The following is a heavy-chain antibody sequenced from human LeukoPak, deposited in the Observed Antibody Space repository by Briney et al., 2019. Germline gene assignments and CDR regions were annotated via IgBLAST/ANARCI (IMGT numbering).Heavy chain of an antibody. CDR1: GYSFTSYW. J-gene: IGHJ4*02. CDR3: ARHVFGRKSYHDISGYYYLDY. Sequence: GESLKISCQGSGYSFTSYWIGWVRQMPGKGLEWMGVIYPGDSNTRYSPSFQGQVTISADKSITTAYLQWSSLKASDTATYYCARHVFGRKSYHDISGYYYLDYWGQGTLVTASS. D-gene: IGHD3-22*01. V-gene: IGHV5-51*01. CDR2: IYPGDSNT.